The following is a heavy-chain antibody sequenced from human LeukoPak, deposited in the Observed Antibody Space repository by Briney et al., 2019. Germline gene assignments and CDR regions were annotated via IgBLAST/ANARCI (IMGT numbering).Heavy chain of an antibody. Sequence: GGSLRLSCAVSGFTFSSYWMFWVRQAPGKGLVWVSRIDTDGNSTAYADSVKGRFTISRDNAKNTLYLQMNSLRAEDTAVYYCAKVSDGSYDAFDIWGQGTMVTVSS. CDR1: GFTFSSYW. J-gene: IGHJ3*02. CDR2: IDTDGNST. V-gene: IGHV3-74*01. D-gene: IGHD5-18*01. CDR3: AKVSDGSYDAFDI.